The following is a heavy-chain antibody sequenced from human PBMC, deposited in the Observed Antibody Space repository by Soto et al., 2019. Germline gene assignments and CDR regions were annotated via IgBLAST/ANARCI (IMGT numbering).Heavy chain of an antibody. CDR3: ARVRDFWSGSNYYYYYYMDV. J-gene: IGHJ6*03. V-gene: IGHV3-66*01. CDR2: IYSGGST. D-gene: IGHD3-3*01. Sequence: GXSLRLCCAASGCTVSSNCVSWVRQAPVNGLEWVSVIYSGGSTYYADSVKGRFTISRDNSKNTLYLQMNSLRAEDTAVYYCARVRDFWSGSNYYYYYYMDVWGKGTTVTVSS. CDR1: GCTVSSNC.